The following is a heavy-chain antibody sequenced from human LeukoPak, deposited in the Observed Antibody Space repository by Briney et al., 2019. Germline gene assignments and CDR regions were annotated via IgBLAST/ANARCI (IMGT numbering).Heavy chain of an antibody. J-gene: IGHJ5*02. D-gene: IGHD3-16*02. CDR2: IYYSGST. Sequence: SETLSLTCTVSGGSISSSSYYWGWIRQPPGKGLEWIGSIYYSGSTYYNPSLKSRVTISVDTPKNQFSLKLSSVTAADTAVYYCARGRRVMITFGGVIVITGENWFDPWGQGTLVTVSS. CDR3: ARGRRVMITFGGVIVITGENWFDP. CDR1: GGSISSSSYY. V-gene: IGHV4-39*01.